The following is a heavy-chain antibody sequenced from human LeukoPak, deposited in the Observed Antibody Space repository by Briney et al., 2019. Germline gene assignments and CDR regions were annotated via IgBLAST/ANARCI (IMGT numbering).Heavy chain of an antibody. CDR3: ERELLWFGESNFDY. D-gene: IGHD3-10*01. J-gene: IGHJ4*02. CDR1: GYTFTSYG. CDR2: ISAYNGNT. V-gene: IGHV1-18*04. Sequence: GASVKASFKASGYTFTSYGISGVRQAPGQGREWMGWISAYNGNTNYAQKLQGRVTMTTDTSTSTAYMELRSLRSDDTAVYYCERELLWFGESNFDYWGQGTLVTVSS.